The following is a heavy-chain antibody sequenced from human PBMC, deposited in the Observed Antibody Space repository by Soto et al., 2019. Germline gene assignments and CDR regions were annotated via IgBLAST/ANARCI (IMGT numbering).Heavy chain of an antibody. D-gene: IGHD3-10*01. V-gene: IGHV4-38-2*02. CDR1: GHSINSDYY. CDR2: IYPGGGT. CDR3: ARKGYYPSGRINLFDS. J-gene: IGHJ4*02. Sequence: SETLSLTCTVAGHSINSDYYWGWIRQPPGKGLEWIGSIYPGGGTYYNPSLKSRVTISIDTSKNQFSLRLTSVTAADTAMYYCARKGYYPSGRINLFDSWGQGTRVTVSS.